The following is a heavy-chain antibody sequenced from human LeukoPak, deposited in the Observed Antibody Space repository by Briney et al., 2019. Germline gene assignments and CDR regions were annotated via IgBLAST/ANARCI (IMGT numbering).Heavy chain of an antibody. J-gene: IGHJ5*02. V-gene: IGHV4-34*01. Sequence: PSETLSLTCAVYGWSFNDYYWNWVRQPPGKGLEWIGEINARGDTNYSPSLKSRVTISVDSSKNQFSLTLTSMIAADTAIYYCARGQVPAARGYNWFDPWGQETLVTVSS. CDR2: INARGDT. CDR3: ARGQVPAARGYNWFDP. CDR1: GWSFNDYY. D-gene: IGHD2-2*01.